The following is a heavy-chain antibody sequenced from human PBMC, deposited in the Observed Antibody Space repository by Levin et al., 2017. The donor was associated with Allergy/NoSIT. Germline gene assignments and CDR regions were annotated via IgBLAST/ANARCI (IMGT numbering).Heavy chain of an antibody. CDR2: ISSSSSYT. Sequence: PGGSLRLSCAASGFTFSDYYMSWIRQAPGKGLEWVSYISSSSSYTNYADSVKGRFTISRDNAKNSLYLQMNSLRAEDTAVYYCARGYCSGGSCTSTYFDYWGQGTLVTVSS. V-gene: IGHV3-11*05. J-gene: IGHJ4*02. CDR3: ARGYCSGGSCTSTYFDY. CDR1: GFTFSDYY. D-gene: IGHD2-15*01.